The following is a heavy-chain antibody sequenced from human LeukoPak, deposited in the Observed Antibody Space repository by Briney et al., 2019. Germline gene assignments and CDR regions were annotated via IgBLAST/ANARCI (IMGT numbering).Heavy chain of an antibody. D-gene: IGHD6-19*01. V-gene: IGHV3-9*01. CDR2: ISWNGDST. CDR1: GFNFDIDA. CDR3: AKDIRSGWYSAYLQS. J-gene: IGHJ1*01. Sequence: PGGSLRLSCAASGFNFDIDAMHWVRQAPGKGLEWVSGISWNGDSTGYADSVKGRFTISRDNAKNFLYLQMNSLRVEDTALYYCAKDIRSGWYSAYLQSWGQGTLVTVSS.